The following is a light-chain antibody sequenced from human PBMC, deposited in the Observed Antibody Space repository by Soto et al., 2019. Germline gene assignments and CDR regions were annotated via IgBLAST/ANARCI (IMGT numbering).Light chain of an antibody. V-gene: IGKV1-39*01. CDR2: AAS. J-gene: IGKJ1*01. Sequence: SASTGDRVTIPLRASQSISSYLNWYQQKPGKAPKLLIYAASSLQSGVPSRFSGSGSGTDFTLTISSLQPEDFATYYCQHSYSTPRTFGQGTKVDIK. CDR1: QSISSY. CDR3: QHSYSTPRT.